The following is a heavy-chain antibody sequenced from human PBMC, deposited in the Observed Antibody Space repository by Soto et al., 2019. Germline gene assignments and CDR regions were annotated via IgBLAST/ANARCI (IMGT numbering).Heavy chain of an antibody. D-gene: IGHD3-16*01. Sequence: QVQLVQSGAEVKMPGASVKVSCKASGYTFTSYGISWVRQAPGQGLEWMGWISADNGNTNYAQELQVRGTKTTEPSTVSAYMELRRLRSDDRAVYYCASDSPPVYYWGQGTLVTVSS. CDR3: ASDSPPVYY. CDR1: GYTFTSYG. J-gene: IGHJ4*02. CDR2: ISADNGNT. V-gene: IGHV1-18*01.